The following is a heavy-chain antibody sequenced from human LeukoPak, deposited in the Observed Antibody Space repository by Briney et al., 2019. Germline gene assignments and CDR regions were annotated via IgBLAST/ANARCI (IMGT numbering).Heavy chain of an antibody. Sequence: SETLSLTCAVYGGSFSGYYWSWIRQPPGKGLEWIGEISHSGSTNYNPSLKSRVTISVDTSKNQFSLKLSSVTAADTAVYYCARRPRIAAAGTPYYYGMDVWGQGTTVTVSS. CDR1: GGSFSGYY. CDR2: ISHSGST. D-gene: IGHD6-13*01. J-gene: IGHJ6*02. V-gene: IGHV4-34*01. CDR3: ARRPRIAAAGTPYYYGMDV.